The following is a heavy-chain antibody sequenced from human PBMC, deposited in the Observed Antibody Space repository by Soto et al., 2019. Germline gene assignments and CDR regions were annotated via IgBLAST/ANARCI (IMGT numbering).Heavy chain of an antibody. CDR2: IKYSGHT. J-gene: IGHJ4*02. CDR3: ARVDIAVVPSTTFDY. V-gene: IGHV4-39*01. Sequence: QLQLQESGPGLVKPSETLSLTCTVSGGSISSISYYWGWIRQPPGKGLEWIGSIKYSGHTFYNPSLKCRVTMSVDTSKIKFSLMLSSDTAADTSVYYCARVDIAVVPSTTFDYWGQGTLVTVSS. D-gene: IGHD2-2*01. CDR1: GGSISSISYY.